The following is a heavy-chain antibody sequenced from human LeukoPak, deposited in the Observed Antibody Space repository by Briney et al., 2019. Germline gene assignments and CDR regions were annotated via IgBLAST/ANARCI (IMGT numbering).Heavy chain of an antibody. J-gene: IGHJ4*02. Sequence: GGSLRLSFAASGFTFSNYDMHWVRQAPGKGLEWMAVISFDGTNEYYADSVKGRFTISRDNSKNTLYLQMNSLRVEDTAVYYCARGGSYLDYWGQGTLVTVSS. CDR1: GFTFSNYD. D-gene: IGHD3-16*02. V-gene: IGHV3-30*19. CDR2: ISFDGTNE. CDR3: ARGGSYLDY.